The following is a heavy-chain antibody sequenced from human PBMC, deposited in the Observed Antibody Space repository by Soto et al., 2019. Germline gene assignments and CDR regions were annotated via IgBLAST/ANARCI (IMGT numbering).Heavy chain of an antibody. V-gene: IGHV1-69*13. Sequence: GASVKVSCKASGGTFSSYAISRVRQAPGQGLEWMGGIIPIFGTANYAQKFQGRVTITADESTSTAYMELSSLRSEDTAVYYCARVSGVTMVRGTPPYFDYWGQGTLVTVSS. CDR2: IIPIFGTA. CDR3: ARVSGVTMVRGTPPYFDY. D-gene: IGHD3-10*01. J-gene: IGHJ4*02. CDR1: GGTFSSYA.